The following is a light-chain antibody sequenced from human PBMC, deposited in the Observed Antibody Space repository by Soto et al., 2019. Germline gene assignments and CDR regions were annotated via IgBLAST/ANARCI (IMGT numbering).Light chain of an antibody. V-gene: IGKV3-11*01. J-gene: IGKJ4*01. CDR3: QQRSNWLT. CDR1: HNVSSY. Sequence: IVFTPSPTTLSLSTRERDTHSCRASHNVSSYLAWYQQKPGQAPRLLIYDASNRATGIPARFSGSGSGTDFTLTISSLEPEDFAVYYCQQRSNWLTFGGGTKVDIK. CDR2: DAS.